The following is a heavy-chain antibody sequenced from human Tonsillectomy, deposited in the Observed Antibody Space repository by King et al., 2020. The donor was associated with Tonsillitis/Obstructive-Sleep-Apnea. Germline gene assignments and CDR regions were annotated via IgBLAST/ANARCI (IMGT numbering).Heavy chain of an antibody. J-gene: IGHJ4*02. D-gene: IGHD2-2*01. V-gene: IGHV3-9*01. Sequence: VQLVESGGGLVQPGRSLRLSCAASGFTFEEYAMHWVRQAPGKGLEWVSGISWNSGSIGYADSVKGRFTISRDNAKNSLYLQMNSLRAEDTALYYCAKVRRCYWSIDYWGQGTLVTVSS. CDR3: AKVRRCYWSIDY. CDR2: ISWNSGSI. CDR1: GFTFEEYA.